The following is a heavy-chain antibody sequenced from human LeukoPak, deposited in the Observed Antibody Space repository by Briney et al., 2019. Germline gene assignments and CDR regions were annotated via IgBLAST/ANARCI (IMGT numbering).Heavy chain of an antibody. D-gene: IGHD2-2*01. Sequence: PGGSLRLSCAASGFTFSSYSMNWVRQAPGKGLEWVSYISSSSSTIYYADSVKGRFTISRDNAKNSLYLQMNSLRAEDTALYYCVRDRCSSTSRHDSPNWFDPWGQGTLVTVSS. CDR2: ISSSSSTI. J-gene: IGHJ5*02. V-gene: IGHV3-48*04. CDR1: GFTFSSYS. CDR3: VRDRCSSTSRHDSPNWFDP.